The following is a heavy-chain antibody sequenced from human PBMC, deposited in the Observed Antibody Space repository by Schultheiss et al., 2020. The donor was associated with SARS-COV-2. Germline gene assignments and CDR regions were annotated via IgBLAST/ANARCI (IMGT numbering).Heavy chain of an antibody. CDR3: ARWSQYYYYYGMDV. V-gene: IGHV4-59*12. Sequence: SETLSLTCAVYGGSFSGYYWSWIRQPPGKGLEWIGYIYYSGSTNYNPSLKSRVTISVDTSKNQFSLKLSSVTAADTAVYYCARWSQYYYYYGMDVWGQGTTVTVSS. CDR1: GGSFSGYY. CDR2: IYYSGST. J-gene: IGHJ6*02.